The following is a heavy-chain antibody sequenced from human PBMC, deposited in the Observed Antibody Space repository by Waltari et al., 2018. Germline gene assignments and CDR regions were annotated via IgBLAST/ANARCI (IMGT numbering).Heavy chain of an antibody. V-gene: IGHV4-4*07. Sequence: QVQLQESGPGLVKPSETLSLTCTVSGGSISSYYWSWIRQPAGKGLAWIGLIYTSGSTNYNPSLKSRVTMSVDTSKNQFSLKLSSVTAADTAVYYCARDRSGRVFDPWGQGTLVTVSS. CDR3: ARDRSGRVFDP. J-gene: IGHJ5*02. D-gene: IGHD1-26*01. CDR1: GGSISSYY. CDR2: IYTSGST.